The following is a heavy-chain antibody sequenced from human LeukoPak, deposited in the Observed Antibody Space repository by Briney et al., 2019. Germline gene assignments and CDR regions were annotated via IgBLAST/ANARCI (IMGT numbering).Heavy chain of an antibody. CDR3: ARDQNWLIDY. D-gene: IGHD1-1*01. J-gene: IGHJ4*02. V-gene: IGHV4-4*07. CDR2: ISTSGNT. CDR1: GGSITSYY. Sequence: SETLSLTCTVSGGSITSYYWNWIRQPAGGRLEWIGRISTSGNTNYNPSLTSRVTMSVDTSKNQLSLRLSSVTAAETAVYYCARDQNWLIDYWGQGTLVTVSS.